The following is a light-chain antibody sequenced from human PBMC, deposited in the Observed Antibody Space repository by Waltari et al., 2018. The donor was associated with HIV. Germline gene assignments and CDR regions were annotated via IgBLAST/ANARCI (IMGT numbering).Light chain of an antibody. CDR1: SSNIESNY. Sequence: QSVLTQSPSASGTPGQRVTISCSGSSSNIESNYVYWYQQLPGTAPNLLIYRNNQRPSGVPDRFSGSKSGTSASLAINGLRSEDEADYYCAAWDDSPYVFGTGTKVTVL. CDR2: RNN. J-gene: IGLJ1*01. CDR3: AAWDDSPYV. V-gene: IGLV1-47*01.